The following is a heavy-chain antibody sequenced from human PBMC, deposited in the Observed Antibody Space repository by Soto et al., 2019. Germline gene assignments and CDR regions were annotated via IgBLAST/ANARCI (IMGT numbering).Heavy chain of an antibody. V-gene: IGHV4-31*03. D-gene: IGHD3-22*01. CDR3: ARDRRYYYDSSGPT. CDR2: IYYSGST. J-gene: IGHJ5*02. CDR1: GGSISSGGYY. Sequence: SETLSLTCTVSGGSISSGGYYWSWIRQHPGKGLEWIGYIYYSGSTYYNPSLKSRVTISVDTSKNQFSLKLSSVTAADTAVYYCARDRRYYYDSSGPTWGQGTLVTVSS.